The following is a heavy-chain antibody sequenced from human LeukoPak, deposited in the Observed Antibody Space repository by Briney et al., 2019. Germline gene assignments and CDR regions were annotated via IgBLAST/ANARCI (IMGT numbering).Heavy chain of an antibody. V-gene: IGHV4-59*12. J-gene: IGHJ4*02. Sequence: SETLSLTCTVSGGSISSFYWSWIRQPPGKGLEWFGNIYYSGSTNYNPSLKSRVTISVDKSKNQFSLKLSSVTAADTAMYYCARYRGASGYHFDYWGQGTLVTVSS. D-gene: IGHD5-12*01. CDR2: IYYSGST. CDR3: ARYRGASGYHFDY. CDR1: GGSISSFY.